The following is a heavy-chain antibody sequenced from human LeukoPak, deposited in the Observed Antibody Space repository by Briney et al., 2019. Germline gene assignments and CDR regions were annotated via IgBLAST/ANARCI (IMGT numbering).Heavy chain of an antibody. CDR2: ISYDGSNK. CDR1: GFTFSSYA. V-gene: IGHV3-30-3*01. Sequence: GRSLRLSCAASGFTFSSYAMHWVRQAPGKGLEWVAVISYDGSNKYYADSVKGRFTISRDNAKNSLYLQMNSLRAEDTAVYYCARDAMATIPDAFDIWGQGTMVTVSS. D-gene: IGHD5-24*01. J-gene: IGHJ3*02. CDR3: ARDAMATIPDAFDI.